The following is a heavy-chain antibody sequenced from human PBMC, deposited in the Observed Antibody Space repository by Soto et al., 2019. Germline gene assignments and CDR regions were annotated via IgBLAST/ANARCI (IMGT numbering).Heavy chain of an antibody. CDR3: ARGVDSWSGYLF. J-gene: IGHJ4*02. CDR2: IHHSGST. V-gene: IGHV4-34*01. CDR1: GGSFDGYY. D-gene: IGHD3-3*01. Sequence: SETLSLTCALYGGSFDGYYWSWLRQSPGKGLEWIGEIHHSGSTKYNPSLKSRVSLSVDTSTKQFSLKMTSMTAADRAVYYCARGVDSWSGYLFWGQGTPVTVSS.